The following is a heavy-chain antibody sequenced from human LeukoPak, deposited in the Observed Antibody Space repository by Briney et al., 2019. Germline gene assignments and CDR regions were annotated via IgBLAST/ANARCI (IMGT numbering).Heavy chain of an antibody. CDR3: ATSSGWYPKYFDY. D-gene: IGHD6-19*01. CDR1: GFTFSTYP. V-gene: IGHV3-23*01. CDR2: ISGSGGDT. Sequence: GGSLRLSCAASGFTFSTYPMSWVRQAPGKGLEWVSAISGSGGDTYYADSVKGRFTISRDNSKNTLYLQMDSLRAEDTALYYCATSSGWYPKYFDYWGQGTLVTVSS. J-gene: IGHJ4*02.